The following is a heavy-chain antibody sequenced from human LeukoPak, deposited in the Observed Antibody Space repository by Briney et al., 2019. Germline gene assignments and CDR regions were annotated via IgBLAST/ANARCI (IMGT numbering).Heavy chain of an antibody. CDR1: GYTFTSYY. D-gene: IGHD3-10*01. J-gene: IGHJ6*03. CDR2: INPSGGST. CDR3: ATVGVYYYMDV. Sequence: ASVKVSCKASGYTFTSYYMHWVRQAPGQGLEWMGIINPSGGSTSYAQKFQGRVTMTEDTSTDTAYMELSSLRSEDTAVYYCATVGVYYYMDVWGKGTAVTISS. V-gene: IGHV1-46*01.